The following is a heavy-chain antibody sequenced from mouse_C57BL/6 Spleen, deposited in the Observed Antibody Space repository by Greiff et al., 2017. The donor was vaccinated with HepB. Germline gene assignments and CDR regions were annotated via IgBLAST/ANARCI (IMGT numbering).Heavy chain of an antibody. V-gene: IGHV5-9*01. D-gene: IGHD3-2*02. J-gene: IGHJ2*01. CDR3: ARHGLRLREFDY. CDR2: ISGGGGNT. Sequence: EVHLVESGGGLVKPGGSLKLSCAASGFTFSSYTMSWVRQTPEKRLEWVATISGGGGNTYYPDSVKGRFTISRDNAKNTLYLQMSSLRSEDTALYYCARHGLRLREFDYWGQGTTLTVSS. CDR1: GFTFSSYT.